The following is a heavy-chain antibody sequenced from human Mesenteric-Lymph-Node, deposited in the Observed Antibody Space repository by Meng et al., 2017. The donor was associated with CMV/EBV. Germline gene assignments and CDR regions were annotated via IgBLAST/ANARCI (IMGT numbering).Heavy chain of an antibody. J-gene: IGHJ4*01. D-gene: IGHD3-3*01. CDR1: GYRFTTYW. CDR2: TYPGDSDT. V-gene: IGHV5-51*06. Sequence: KVSCKASGYRFTTYWVGWVRQMPGKGLEWMGFTYPGDSDTRYSQSFQGQVVISADKSTSTVFLEWNSLKASDSGIYFCARHGETVFGVVDNWCHGTLVTVSS. CDR3: ARHGETVFGVVDN.